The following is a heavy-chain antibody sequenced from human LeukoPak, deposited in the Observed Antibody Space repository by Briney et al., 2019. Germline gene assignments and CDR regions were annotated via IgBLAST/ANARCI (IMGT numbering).Heavy chain of an antibody. CDR2: ISYDGSNK. V-gene: IGHV3-30-3*01. CDR3: ARANNYDILTGPFDY. D-gene: IGHD3-9*01. CDR1: GFTFSSYA. Sequence: QPGRSLRLSCAASGFTFSSYAMHWVRQAPGKGLEWVAVISYDGSNKYYADSVKGRFTISRDNSKNTLYLQMNSLRAEDTAVYYCARANNYDILTGPFDYWGQGTLVTVSS. J-gene: IGHJ4*02.